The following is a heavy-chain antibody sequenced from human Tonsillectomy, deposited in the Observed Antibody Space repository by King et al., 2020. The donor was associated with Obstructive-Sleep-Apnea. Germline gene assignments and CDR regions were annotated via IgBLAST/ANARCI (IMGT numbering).Heavy chain of an antibody. D-gene: IGHD4-17*01. CDR3: ARRSGDGDYYFDY. Sequence: AQLVQSGAEVKKPGESLKISCQGSGYIFPSYWIGWVRQMPGKGLEWMAIIYPGDSDTKYSPSFQGQVTISADKSISTAYLQWGSLKASDTAMYYCARRSGDGDYYFDYWGQGTLVIVSS. CDR2: IYPGDSDT. J-gene: IGHJ4*02. CDR1: GYIFPSYW. V-gene: IGHV5-51*01.